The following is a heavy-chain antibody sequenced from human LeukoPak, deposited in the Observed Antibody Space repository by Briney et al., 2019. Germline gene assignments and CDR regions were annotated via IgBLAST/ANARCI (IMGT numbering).Heavy chain of an antibody. CDR1: GYTFTSYD. Sequence: VASVKVSCKASGYTFTSYDINWVRQATGQGLEWMGWMNPNSGNTGYAQKFQGRVTITRNTSISTAYMELSSLRSEDTAVYYCARGRAFWSGYYMGYWGQGTLVTVSS. CDR3: ARGRAFWSGYYMGY. D-gene: IGHD3-3*01. J-gene: IGHJ4*02. CDR2: MNPNSGNT. V-gene: IGHV1-8*01.